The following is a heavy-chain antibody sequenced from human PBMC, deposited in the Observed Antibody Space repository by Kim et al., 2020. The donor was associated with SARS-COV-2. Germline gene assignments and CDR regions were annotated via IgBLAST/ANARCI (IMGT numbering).Heavy chain of an antibody. CDR3: ARANVWQWLVVAFDI. CDR2: IYYSGST. D-gene: IGHD6-19*01. Sequence: SETLSLTCTVSGGSISSYYWSWIRQPPGKGLEWIGYIYYSGSTNYNPSLKSRVTISVDTSKNQFSLKLSSVTAADTAVYYCARANVWQWLVVAFDIWGQGTMVTVSS. J-gene: IGHJ3*02. CDR1: GGSISSYY. V-gene: IGHV4-59*13.